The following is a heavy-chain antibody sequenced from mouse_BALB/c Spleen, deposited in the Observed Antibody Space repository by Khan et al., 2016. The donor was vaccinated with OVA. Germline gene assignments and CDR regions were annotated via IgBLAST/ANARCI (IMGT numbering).Heavy chain of an antibody. CDR2: ISYSGST. J-gene: IGHJ2*01. CDR3: ARTARIKY. V-gene: IGHV3-2*02. Sequence: QLEESGPGLVKPSQSLSLTCTVTGCSITSGYGWNWIRQFPGNKLEWMGYISYSGSTNYNPSLKSRISITRDTSKNQFFLQLNSVTTEDTATYYCARTARIKYWGQGTTLTVSS. CDR1: GCSITSGYG. D-gene: IGHD3-3*01.